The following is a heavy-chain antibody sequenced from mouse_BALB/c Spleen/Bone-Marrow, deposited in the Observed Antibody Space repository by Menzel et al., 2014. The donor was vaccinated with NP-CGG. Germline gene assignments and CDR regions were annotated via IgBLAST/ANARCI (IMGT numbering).Heavy chain of an antibody. CDR2: ISSGSSNI. J-gene: IGHJ2*01. V-gene: IGHV5-17*02. Sequence: EVKLVESGGGLVQPGGSRKLSCAASGFTFSSFGMHWVRQAPEKGLEGVAYISSGSSNIYYEDTVKGRFTISRDNPKNTLFLQMTSLRSEDTAMYYCTRGGNWDDFDYWGQGTTLTVSS. D-gene: IGHD4-1*01. CDR1: GFTFSSFG. CDR3: TRGGNWDDFDY.